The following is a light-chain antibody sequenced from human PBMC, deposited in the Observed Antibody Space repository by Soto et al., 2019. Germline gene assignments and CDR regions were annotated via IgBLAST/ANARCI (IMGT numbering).Light chain of an antibody. CDR2: GAS. V-gene: IGKV3-15*01. CDR1: QNVNRN. J-gene: IGKJ3*01. CDR3: QQYNNWPVT. Sequence: EIVMTQSPATLSVSPGERATLSCRASQNVNRNLAWYQQKPGQAPRLLIYGASTRATGIPARCSGTGSGTEFTLTISSLQSEDFAVYSCQQYNNWPVTFGPGTKVDIK.